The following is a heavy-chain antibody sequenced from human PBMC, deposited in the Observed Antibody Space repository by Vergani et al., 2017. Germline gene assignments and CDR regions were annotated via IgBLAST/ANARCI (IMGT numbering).Heavy chain of an antibody. Sequence: QVQLQESGPGLVKPSETLSLTCTVSGGSISSYYWSWIRQPPGKGLEWIGYIYYSGSTYYNPSLKSRVTISVDTSKNQFSLKLSSVTAADTAVYYCARVALTNYYYYMDVWGKGTTVTVSS. J-gene: IGHJ6*03. V-gene: IGHV4-59*08. CDR1: GGSISSYY. CDR3: ARVALTNYYYYMDV. D-gene: IGHD4-11*01. CDR2: IYYSGST.